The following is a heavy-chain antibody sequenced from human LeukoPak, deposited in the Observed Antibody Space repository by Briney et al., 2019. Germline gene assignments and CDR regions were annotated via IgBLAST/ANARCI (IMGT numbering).Heavy chain of an antibody. CDR3: ARVGYNFYFDSSGSYYPNFLDY. V-gene: IGHV4-34*01. D-gene: IGHD3-22*01. J-gene: IGHJ4*02. Sequence: SETLSLTCAVYGGSFSGYYWSWIRQPPGKGLEWIGEINHSGSTNYNPSLKSRVTISVDTSKNQFSLRLSSVTAADTAVYYCARVGYNFYFDSSGSYYPNFLDYWSQGTLVTVSS. CDR2: INHSGST. CDR1: GGSFSGYY.